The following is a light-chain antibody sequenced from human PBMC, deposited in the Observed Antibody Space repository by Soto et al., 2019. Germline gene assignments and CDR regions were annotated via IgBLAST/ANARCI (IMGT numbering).Light chain of an antibody. Sequence: QSVLTQPPSASGTPGQRVTISCSGSSSNIGSNTVNWYQQLPGTAPKLLIYSSSQRPSGVPDRFSGSKSGSSASLAISGLQSEDEADYYCAAWTDSRNGHVLFGGGTKLTVL. J-gene: IGLJ2*01. CDR2: SSS. CDR3: AAWTDSRNGHVL. V-gene: IGLV1-44*01. CDR1: SSNIGSNT.